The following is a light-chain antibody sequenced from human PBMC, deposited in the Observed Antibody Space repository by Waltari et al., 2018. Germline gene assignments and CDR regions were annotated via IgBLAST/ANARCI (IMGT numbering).Light chain of an antibody. V-gene: IGKV2-30*02. CDR1: QSLVHRDGNIH. Sequence: VVMTQSPLSLPVTLGQPASLSCTSSQSLVHRDGNIHLNLRQQRPGQSPRRLIYQVSDRDSGVPGRFGGSGSGTDFTLRISSVEAEDVGVYYCMQATHGPYTFGQGTKLEI. J-gene: IGKJ2*01. CDR2: QVS. CDR3: MQATHGPYT.